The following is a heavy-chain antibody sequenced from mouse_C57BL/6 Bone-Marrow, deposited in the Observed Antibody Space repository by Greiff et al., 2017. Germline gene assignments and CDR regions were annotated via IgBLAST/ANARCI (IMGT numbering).Heavy chain of an antibody. V-gene: IGHV3-3*01. CDR3: ARVRNWYFDV. CDR2: TFYSGIT. CDR1: GFSINSDCY. Sequence: EVKLVESGPSLVRPSQTLSLTCTVSGFSINSDCYWIWIRPFPGNKPEYIGNTFYSGITYYNPSLESRTYITLDTYKNQFSLKLSSVTTEDTATYYFARVRNWYFDVWGTGTPVTVSA. J-gene: IGHJ1*03.